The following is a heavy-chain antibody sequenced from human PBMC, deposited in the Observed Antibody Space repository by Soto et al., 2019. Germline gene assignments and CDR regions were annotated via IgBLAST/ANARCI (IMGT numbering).Heavy chain of an antibody. J-gene: IGHJ2*01. CDR2: VQDSGSL. CDR1: GGSIAKYL. D-gene: IGHD6-19*01. CDR3: VRLKAYGSGWADWSLDV. Sequence: QVQLQESGPGLVKPSETLSLNCTVCGGSIAKYLWTWIRQSPGKGLVKIGYVQDSGSLWYSPSLRSGGTVLLDTSTNQLSVNMRYRTDTDTTVYYCVRLKAYGSGWADWSLDVWGRGSLVTVSS. V-gene: IGHV4-59*12.